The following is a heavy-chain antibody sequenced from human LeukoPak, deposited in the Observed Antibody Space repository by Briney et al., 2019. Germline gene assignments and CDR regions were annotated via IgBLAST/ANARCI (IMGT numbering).Heavy chain of an antibody. CDR2: INHSGST. J-gene: IGHJ4*02. CDR3: ARDAASSGSYYIY. Sequence: EXXSLTCAVYGGSFSGYYWSWIRQPPGKGLEWIGEINHSGSTNYNPSLKSRVTISVDTSKNQFSLKLSSVTAADTAVYYCARDAASSGSYYIYWGQGTLVTVSS. V-gene: IGHV4-34*01. CDR1: GGSFSGYY. D-gene: IGHD3-10*01.